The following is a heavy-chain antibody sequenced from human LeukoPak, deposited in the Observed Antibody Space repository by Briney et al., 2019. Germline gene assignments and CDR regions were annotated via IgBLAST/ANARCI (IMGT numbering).Heavy chain of an antibody. Sequence: GGSLRLSCAASGFTFSSYWMNWVRQAPGKGLEWVSSISGSGLNTYYADSVKGRFTISRDKSKNTLYLQMNSLRAEDTAVYYCARDWALGYCSGGSCPAHHWGQGTLVTVSS. CDR1: GFTFSSYW. CDR2: ISGSGLNT. V-gene: IGHV3-23*01. CDR3: ARDWALGYCSGGSCPAHH. J-gene: IGHJ5*02. D-gene: IGHD2-15*01.